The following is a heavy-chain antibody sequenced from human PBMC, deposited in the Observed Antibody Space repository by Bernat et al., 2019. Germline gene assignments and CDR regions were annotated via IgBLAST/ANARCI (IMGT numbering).Heavy chain of an antibody. J-gene: IGHJ6*03. CDR3: AREVTVTIKLDYYYYMDV. CDR2: IWYDGSNK. Sequence: QVQLVESGGGVVQPGRSLRLSCAASGFTFSSYGMHWVRQAPGKGLEWVAVIWYDGSNKYYADSVKGQFTISRDNSKNTLYLQMNSLRAEDTAVYYCAREVTVTIKLDYYYYMDVWGKGTTVTVSS. CDR1: GFTFSSYG. D-gene: IGHD4-17*01. V-gene: IGHV3-33*01.